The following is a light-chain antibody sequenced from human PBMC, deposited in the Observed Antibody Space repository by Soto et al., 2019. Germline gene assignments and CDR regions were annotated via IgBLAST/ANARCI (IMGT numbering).Light chain of an antibody. CDR3: TQATQFPIP. CDR1: QSRLHSNGYTY. J-gene: IGKJ5*01. Sequence: SGRTQKTHSVPCKAGEPASISGVSVQSRLHSNGYTYLHWYLQKPGQSPQLLIYRVSNHLSGVPDRFSGSGSGSDFTLKISWLEAEDVGVYYCTQATQFPIPSGEGTRLEIK. CDR2: RVS. V-gene: IGKV2-40*01.